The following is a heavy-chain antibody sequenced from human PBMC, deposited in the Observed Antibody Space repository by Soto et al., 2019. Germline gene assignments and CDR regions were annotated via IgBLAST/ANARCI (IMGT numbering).Heavy chain of an antibody. V-gene: IGHV4-34*01. J-gene: IGHJ4*02. D-gene: IGHD1-26*01. Sequence: QVQLQQWGAGLLKPSETLSLTCAVYGGSFSGYYWSWIRQPPGKGLEWIGEINHSGSTNYTPSLKSRVTISVDTSKNQFSLKLSSVTAADTAVYYCARGRGKVGATPDYWGQGTLVTVSS. CDR3: ARGRGKVGATPDY. CDR1: GGSFSGYY. CDR2: INHSGST.